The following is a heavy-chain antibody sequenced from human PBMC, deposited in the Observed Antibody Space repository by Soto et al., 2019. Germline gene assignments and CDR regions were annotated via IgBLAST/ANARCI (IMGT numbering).Heavy chain of an antibody. CDR2: MTPNSGNT. D-gene: IGHD2-21*01. CDR1: GYTFTSYE. V-gene: IGHV1-8*01. J-gene: IGHJ4*02. CDR3: ARDSPPPRE. Sequence: ASVKVSCKASGYTFTSYEISWVRQATGQGLEWMGWMTPNSGNTGSAQKFQGRVTMTRNTSTSTAYMELRSLRSDDTAVYYCARDSPPPREWGQGTLVTVPQ.